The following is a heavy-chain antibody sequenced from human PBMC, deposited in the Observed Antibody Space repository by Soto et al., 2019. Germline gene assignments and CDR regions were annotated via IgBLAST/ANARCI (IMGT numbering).Heavy chain of an antibody. CDR1: GVSFNNYR. D-gene: IGHD6-19*01. CDR3: AWLSKYTSGWSTFDY. J-gene: IGHJ4*02. V-gene: IGHV4-59*01. CDR2: IFYGGDN. Sequence: AETLSLTCTVSGVSFNNYRLLWIRHPPGKGLEWVGYIFYGGDNNYSPSLKSRVTISVDTAKYQFSLKLSSVTAADTAMYYCAWLSKYTSGWSTFDYWGRGTLVTVSS.